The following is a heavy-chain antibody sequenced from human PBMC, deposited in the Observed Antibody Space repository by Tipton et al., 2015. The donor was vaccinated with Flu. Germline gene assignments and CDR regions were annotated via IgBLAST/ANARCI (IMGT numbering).Heavy chain of an antibody. Sequence: QSGAEVKKPGASVRVSCKTSGYTFTEFGINWLRQAPGQGREWMGWNSAYNGATNYAQKFQGRVTMTIDTSTTTAYMELRNLKSEDTAVYYCARILQGGMDVWGQGTTVSVS. D-gene: IGHD2-15*01. CDR1: GYTFTEFG. CDR2: NSAYNGAT. V-gene: IGHV1-18*04. CDR3: ARILQGGMDV. J-gene: IGHJ6*02.